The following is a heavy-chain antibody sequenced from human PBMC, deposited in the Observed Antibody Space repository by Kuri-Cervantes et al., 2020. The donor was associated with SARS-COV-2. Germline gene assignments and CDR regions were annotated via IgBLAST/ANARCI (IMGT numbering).Heavy chain of an antibody. D-gene: IGHD1-26*01. CDR2: IKQDGSEK. J-gene: IGHJ4*02. CDR3: ARDRRVGWADY. V-gene: IGHV3-7*01. CDR1: GFTFSSYW. Sequence: GGSLRLSCAASGFTFSSYWMSWVRQAPGKGLEWVANIKQDGSEKYYVDSVEGRFTISRDNAKNSLYLQMNSLRAEDTAVYYCARDRRVGWADYWGQGTLVTVSS.